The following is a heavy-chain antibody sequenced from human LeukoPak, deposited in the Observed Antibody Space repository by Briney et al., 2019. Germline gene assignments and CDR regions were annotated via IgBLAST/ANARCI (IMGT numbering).Heavy chain of an antibody. Sequence: GGSLRLSCATSGFTFSTFAMNWVRQAPGKGLEWLSDIGNSDKKTYYADSVKGRFTISRDTSENTLYLQMNSLRAEDTAVYYCAKYVLRFLEPRLNYYMDVWGKGTTVTVSS. V-gene: IGHV3-23*01. CDR3: AKYVLRFLEPRLNYYMDV. D-gene: IGHD3-3*01. J-gene: IGHJ6*03. CDR1: GFTFSTFA. CDR2: IGNSDKKT.